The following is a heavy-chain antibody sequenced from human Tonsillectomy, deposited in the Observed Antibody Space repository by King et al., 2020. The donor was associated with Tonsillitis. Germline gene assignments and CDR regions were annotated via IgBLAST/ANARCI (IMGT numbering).Heavy chain of an antibody. Sequence: VQLVESGGGLVQPGGSLRLSCAASGFTFSSCAMSWVRQAPGKGLEWVSVISGSGGSTYYADSVKGRFTISRDNSRNTLYLQMNSLRAEDTAVYYCAKSKEGYRSSGYLRGTRGMDVWGQGTTVIVSS. CDR1: GFTFSSCA. V-gene: IGHV3-23*04. D-gene: IGHD3-22*01. CDR3: AKSKEGYRSSGYLRGTRGMDV. J-gene: IGHJ6*02. CDR2: ISGSGGST.